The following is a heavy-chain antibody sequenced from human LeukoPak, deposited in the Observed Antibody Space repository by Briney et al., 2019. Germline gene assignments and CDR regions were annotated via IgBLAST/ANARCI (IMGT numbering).Heavy chain of an antibody. V-gene: IGHV3-23*01. CDR1: GFSSSSHG. D-gene: IGHD6-13*01. CDR2: ISGRGGST. J-gene: IGHJ4*02. CDR3: ANDSPNSSSWSKNPNY. Sequence: PGGTLSLSSAASGFSSSSHGMSWVRQAPGKGLEWVSAISGRGGSTYYADSVKGRFTIPRDNSKNTLYLQMNSLRGEDTAVYYCANDSPNSSSWSKNPNYWGQGTLVTVSS.